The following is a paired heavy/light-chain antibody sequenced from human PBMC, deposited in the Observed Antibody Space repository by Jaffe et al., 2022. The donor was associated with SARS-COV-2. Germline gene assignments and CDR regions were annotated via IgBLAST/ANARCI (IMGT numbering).Heavy chain of an antibody. CDR2: ISWNGGSI. V-gene: IGHV3-9*01. CDR1: EFTFDDYA. J-gene: IGHJ5*02. D-gene: IGHD3-16*01. CDR3: AKQSLGGSWFDP. Sequence: EVQMVESGGGLVQPGRSLRLSCAASEFTFDDYAIHWVRQAPGKGLEWVSGISWNGGSIGYADSVKGRFTISRDNAKNSLYLHMNSLRIEDTAVYYCAKQSLGGSWFDPWGQGTLVTVSS.
Light chain of an antibody. J-gene: IGLJ3*02. V-gene: IGLV2-8*01. Sequence: QSALTQPPSASGSPGQSVTISCTGASSDVGDYNFVSWYQKHPGKAPKLMIYEVSKRPSGVPDRFSGSKSGNTASLTVSGLQAEDEADYYCSSYAGSNNWVFGGGTKLTVL. CDR2: EVS. CDR3: SSYAGSNNWV. CDR1: SSDVGDYNF.